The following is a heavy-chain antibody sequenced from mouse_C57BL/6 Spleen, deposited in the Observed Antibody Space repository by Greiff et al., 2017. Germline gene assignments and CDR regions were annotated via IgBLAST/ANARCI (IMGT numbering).Heavy chain of an antibody. CDR1: GYTFTEYT. CDR3: GRHEEANGSSYWYFEG. J-gene: IGHJ1*03. D-gene: IGHD1-1*01. V-gene: IGHV1-62-2*01. Sequence: VQLQQSGAELVKPWASVTLSCKASGYTFTEYTIHWVNQRSGQGLEWIGWFYPGGGSIKYNEKFKDKATLTADKSSRTVYMELSRLTSEDSAVYFCGRHEEANGSSYWYFEGWGTGTTVTVSS. CDR2: FYPGGGSI.